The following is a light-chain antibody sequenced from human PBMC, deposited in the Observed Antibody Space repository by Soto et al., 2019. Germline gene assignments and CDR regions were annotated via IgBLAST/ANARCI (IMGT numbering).Light chain of an antibody. J-gene: IGKJ5*01. Sequence: DIQMTQSPPSVSASVGDRVTITCRASQDVGKWLAWYQQKPGKAPTLLIHGVSSLQSGVPPRYSGSGYGTDFTLTISSLQPEDFATYYCQQANSFPITFGQGTRLEIK. CDR2: GVS. CDR1: QDVGKW. V-gene: IGKV1-12*01. CDR3: QQANSFPIT.